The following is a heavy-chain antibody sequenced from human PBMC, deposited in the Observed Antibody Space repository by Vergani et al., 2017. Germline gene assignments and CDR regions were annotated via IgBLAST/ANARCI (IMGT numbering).Heavy chain of an antibody. J-gene: IGHJ6*02. Sequence: QVQLVQSGAEVKKPGASVKVSCKVSGYTLTELSMHWVRQAPGKGLEWMGGFDPEDGETLYAQKFQGRVTMTGDTSTDTAYMELSSLRSEDTAVYYCATPRLRFSYYYYFGMDVWGQGTTVTVSS. CDR3: ATPRLRFSYYYYFGMDV. CDR1: GYTLTELS. CDR2: FDPEDGET. D-gene: IGHD5-12*01. V-gene: IGHV1-24*01.